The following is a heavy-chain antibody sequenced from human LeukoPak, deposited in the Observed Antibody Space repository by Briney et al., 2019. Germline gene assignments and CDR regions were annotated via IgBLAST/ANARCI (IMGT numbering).Heavy chain of an antibody. D-gene: IGHD1-1*01. J-gene: IGHJ1*01. CDR3: AKATGPSWGTYFQH. CDR1: GFTFSSYG. Sequence: GGSLRLSCAASGFTFSSYGMHWVRQAPGKGLEWMAFIRYDGSNKYYADSVKGRFTISRDNSKNTLYLQMNSLRAEDTAVYYCAKATGPSWGTYFQHWGQGTLVTVSS. V-gene: IGHV3-30*02. CDR2: IRYDGSNK.